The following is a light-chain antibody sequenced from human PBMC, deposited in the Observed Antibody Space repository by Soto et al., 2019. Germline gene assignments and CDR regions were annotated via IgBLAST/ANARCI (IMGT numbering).Light chain of an antibody. J-gene: IGLJ1*01. Sequence: QSLLTHPATVSWSPGHSITISCTGTSSDVGSYNLVSWYQQHPGKAPKLMIYEGSKRPSGVSNRFSGSKSGNTASLTISGLQAEEEADYYCCSYAGRSNYVFGTGTKVTVL. V-gene: IGLV2-23*01. CDR3: CSYAGRSNYV. CDR1: SSDVGSYNL. CDR2: EGS.